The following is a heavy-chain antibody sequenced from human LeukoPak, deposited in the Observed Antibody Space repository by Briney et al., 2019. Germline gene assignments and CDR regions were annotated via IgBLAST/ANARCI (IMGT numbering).Heavy chain of an antibody. CDR3: ARGINWSDRYFDY. V-gene: IGHV4-39*07. Sequence: NASETLSLTCTVSGGSISSISYYWGWIRQPPGKGLEWIGTVYYSETYYNPSLKSRVTISADTSKNQFSLKLSSVTAADTAVYYCARGINWSDRYFDYWGQGTLVTVSS. CDR2: VYYSET. CDR1: GGSISSISYY. J-gene: IGHJ4*02. D-gene: IGHD1-1*01.